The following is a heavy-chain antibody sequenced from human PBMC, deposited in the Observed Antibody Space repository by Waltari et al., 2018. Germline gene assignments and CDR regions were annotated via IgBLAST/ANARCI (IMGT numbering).Heavy chain of an antibody. V-gene: IGHV1-3*01. J-gene: IGHJ4*02. CDR1: GYTFTTNP. CDR3: AREAVRGGGCFDS. D-gene: IGHD3-10*01. CDR2: INVGNDNT. Sequence: QVQLVQSGAEVKKPGASVKVSCKASGYTFTTNPIHWVRQAPGQRLEWMGWINVGNDNTRYSQKIQGRVTITTDTSASTAYMELSNLRSEDTAVYYCAREAVRGGGCFDSWGQGTLVTVSA.